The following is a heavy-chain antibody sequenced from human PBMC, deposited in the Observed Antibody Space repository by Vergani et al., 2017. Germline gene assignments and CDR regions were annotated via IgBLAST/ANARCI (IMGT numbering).Heavy chain of an antibody. CDR1: GFTFSSYS. J-gene: IGHJ1*01. V-gene: IGHV3-21*01. CDR3: ASDLTQDYGDYAEYFQH. D-gene: IGHD4-17*01. CDR2: ISSSSSYI. Sequence: EVQVVESGGGLVKPGGSLRLSCAASGFTFSSYSMNWVRQAPGKGLEWVSSISSSSSYIYYADSVKGRFTISRDNAKNSLYLQMNSLRAEDTAVYYCASDLTQDYGDYAEYFQHWGQGTLVTVSS.